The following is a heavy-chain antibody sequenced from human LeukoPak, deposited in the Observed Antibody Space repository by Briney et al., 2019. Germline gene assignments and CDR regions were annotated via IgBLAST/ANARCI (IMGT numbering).Heavy chain of an antibody. Sequence: QSGGSLRLSCAASGFTFSSYAMNWVRQAPGKGLEWVSYISSSSSTIYYADSVKGRFTISRDNAKNSLYLQMNSLRAEDTAVYYCARDPGTVIAYSFEYWGQGTLVTVSS. J-gene: IGHJ4*02. V-gene: IGHV3-48*01. CDR1: GFTFSSYA. CDR2: ISSSSSTI. CDR3: ARDPGTVIAYSFEY. D-gene: IGHD4-17*01.